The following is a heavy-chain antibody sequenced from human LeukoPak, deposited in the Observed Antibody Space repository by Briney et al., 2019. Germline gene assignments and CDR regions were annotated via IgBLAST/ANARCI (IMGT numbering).Heavy chain of an antibody. CDR2: IYDGDSA. V-gene: IGHV3-53*01. Sequence: PGGSLRLSCAASGFTVSSNYMSWVRQAPGKGLDWVSVIYDGDSAHYADSVKGRFTISRDNSKNTLYLQMNSLRGEDTAVYYCAREGNCSGGSCYFDYWGQGTLVTVSS. CDR3: AREGNCSGGSCYFDY. CDR1: GFTVSSNY. J-gene: IGHJ4*02. D-gene: IGHD2-15*01.